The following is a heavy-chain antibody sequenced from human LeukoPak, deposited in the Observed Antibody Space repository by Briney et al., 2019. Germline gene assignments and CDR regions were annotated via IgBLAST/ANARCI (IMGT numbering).Heavy chain of an antibody. V-gene: IGHV1-8*01. J-gene: IGHJ6*03. D-gene: IGHD3/OR15-3a*01. CDR1: GYTFTSYD. CDR2: MNPNSGNT. Sequence: ASVKVSCKASGYTFTSYDINWVRQATGQGFEWMGWMNPNSGNTGYAQKFQGRVTITRNTSISTAYMELSSLRSEDTAVYYCARGTGWDFWTITTYYYYYMDVWGKGTTVTVSS. CDR3: ARGTGWDFWTITTYYYYYMDV.